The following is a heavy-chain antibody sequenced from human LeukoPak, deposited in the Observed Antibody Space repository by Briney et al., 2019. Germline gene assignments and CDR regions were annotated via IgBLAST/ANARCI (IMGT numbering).Heavy chain of an antibody. CDR2: IYYSGST. CDR1: GGSISSGDYY. Sequence: SETLSLTCTVSGGSISSGDYYWSWFRQPPGKGLEWIGYIYYSGSTYYNPSLKSRVTISVDTSKNQFSLKLSSVTAADTAVYYCAREGGGYYDSSGYAFDYWGQGTLVTVSS. J-gene: IGHJ4*02. V-gene: IGHV4-30-4*01. D-gene: IGHD3-22*01. CDR3: AREGGGYYDSSGYAFDY.